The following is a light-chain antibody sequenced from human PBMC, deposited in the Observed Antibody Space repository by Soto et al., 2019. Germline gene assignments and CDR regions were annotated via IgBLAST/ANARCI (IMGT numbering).Light chain of an antibody. Sequence: GDRVTITCRASQSISSWLAWYQQKPGKAPNLLIYDASSLESGVPSRFSGSGSGTEFTLTISSLQPDDFATYYCQQYNGYSSFGQGTKVEIK. J-gene: IGKJ1*01. CDR3: QQYNGYSS. CDR2: DAS. V-gene: IGKV1-5*01. CDR1: QSISSW.